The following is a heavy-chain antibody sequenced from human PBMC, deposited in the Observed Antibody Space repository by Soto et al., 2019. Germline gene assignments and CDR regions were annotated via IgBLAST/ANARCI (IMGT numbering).Heavy chain of an antibody. D-gene: IGHD1-26*01. CDR1: GFTFSDYY. CDR3: ARLGWELRMALGY. J-gene: IGHJ4*02. V-gene: IGHV3-11*06. CDR2: ISSSSSYT. Sequence: VQLVESGGGLVEPGGSLRLSCAASGFTFSDYYMSWIRQAPGKGLEWVSYISSSSSYTNYADSVKGRFTISRDNAKNSLYLQMNSLRAEDTAVYYCARLGWELRMALGYWGQGTLVTVSS.